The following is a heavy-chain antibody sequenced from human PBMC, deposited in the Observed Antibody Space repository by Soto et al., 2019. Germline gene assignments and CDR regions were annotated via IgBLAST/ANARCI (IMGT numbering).Heavy chain of an antibody. CDR3: ARDTDGLHY. CDR2: IYTDGSII. CDR1: GLIFSNYK. Sequence: EVQLVESGGGLVQPGGSLRLSCAASGLIFSNYKMHWVRQAPGKGLVWVSRIYTDGSIIDYADSVKGRFTVSRDNAKNTLYLQMNSLRADDTAVYYCARDTDGLHYWGQGTLVTVSS. J-gene: IGHJ4*02. V-gene: IGHV3-74*01.